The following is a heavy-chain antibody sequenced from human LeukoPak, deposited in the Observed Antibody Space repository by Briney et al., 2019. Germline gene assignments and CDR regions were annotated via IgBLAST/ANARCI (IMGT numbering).Heavy chain of an antibody. D-gene: IGHD3-22*01. Sequence: ASVKVSCKASGYTFTSYDINWVRQATGQGLEWMGWMNPNSGNTGYAQKFQGRVTMTRNTSISTAYMELSSLRSEDTAVYYCARGRRYYYDSSGYYYFGYWGQGTLVTVSS. V-gene: IGHV1-8*01. J-gene: IGHJ4*02. CDR1: GYTFTSYD. CDR2: MNPNSGNT. CDR3: ARGRRYYYDSSGYYYFGY.